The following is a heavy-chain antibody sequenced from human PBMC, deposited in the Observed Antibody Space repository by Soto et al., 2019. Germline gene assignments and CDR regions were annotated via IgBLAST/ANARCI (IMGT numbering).Heavy chain of an antibody. CDR3: ARDFRLVRGPGDY. D-gene: IGHD6-19*01. CDR2: ISSSSSYI. CDR1: GFTFSSYS. Sequence: GWSLRLSCAASGFTFSSYSMNWVRQAPGKGLEWVSSISSSSSYIYYADSVKGRFTISRDNAKNSLYLQMNSLRAEDTAVYYCARDFRLVRGPGDYWGQGTLVTGSS. V-gene: IGHV3-21*01. J-gene: IGHJ4*02.